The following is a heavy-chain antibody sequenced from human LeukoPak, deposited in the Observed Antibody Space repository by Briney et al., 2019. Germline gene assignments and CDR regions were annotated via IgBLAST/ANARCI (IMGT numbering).Heavy chain of an antibody. J-gene: IGHJ4*02. CDR1: GFTFSSYS. Sequence: GGSLRLSCVASGFTFSSYSMSWVRQAPGKGLEWVSYISSSSSTIYYADSVKGRFTISRDNAKNSLYLQMNSLRDEDTAVYYCARNLRDYYGSGSYDYWGQGPLVTVSS. D-gene: IGHD3-10*01. V-gene: IGHV3-48*02. CDR3: ARNLRDYYGSGSYDY. CDR2: ISSSSSTI.